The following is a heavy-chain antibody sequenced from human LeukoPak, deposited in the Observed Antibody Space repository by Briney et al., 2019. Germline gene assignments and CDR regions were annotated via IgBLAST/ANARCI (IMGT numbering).Heavy chain of an antibody. J-gene: IGHJ4*02. CDR3: ARGDYYYDSSGEFDY. Sequence: SETLSLTCAVYGGSFSGYYWSWIRQPPGKGLEWIGEINHSGSTNYNPSLKSRVTISVDTSKNQFSLKLSSVSAADTAVYYCARGDYYYDSSGEFDYWGQGTLVTVSS. D-gene: IGHD3-22*01. V-gene: IGHV4-34*01. CDR2: INHSGST. CDR1: GGSFSGYY.